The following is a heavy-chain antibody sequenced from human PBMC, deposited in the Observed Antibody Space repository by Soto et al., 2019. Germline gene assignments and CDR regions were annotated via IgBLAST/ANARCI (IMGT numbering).Heavy chain of an antibody. J-gene: IGHJ3*01. CDR1: EFTFSSYF. Sequence: GGSLRLSCAASEFTFSSYFMSWVRQAPGKGLDWVSGINSNGGGTYYADSVKGRFTISRDNSKNMLYLQMNSLRAEDTAVYYCAKDPNGDYLGAFDFWGQKTMVTVSS. CDR3: AKDPNGDYLGAFDF. CDR2: INSNGGGT. V-gene: IGHV3-23*01. D-gene: IGHD4-17*01.